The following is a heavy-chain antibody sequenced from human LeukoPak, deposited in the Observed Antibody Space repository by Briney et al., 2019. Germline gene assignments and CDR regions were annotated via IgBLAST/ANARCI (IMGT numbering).Heavy chain of an antibody. CDR1: GGTFSSYA. CDR2: IIPIFGTA. V-gene: IGHV1-69*05. J-gene: IGHJ6*03. CDR3: ARGRGIAALRLYYYYYMDV. D-gene: IGHD6-13*01. Sequence: GASVKVSCNASGGTFSSYAISWVRQAPGQGLEWMGGIIPIFGTANYAQKFQGRVTITTDESTSTAYMELSSLRSEDTAVYYCARGRGIAALRLYYYYYMDVWGKGTTVTVSS.